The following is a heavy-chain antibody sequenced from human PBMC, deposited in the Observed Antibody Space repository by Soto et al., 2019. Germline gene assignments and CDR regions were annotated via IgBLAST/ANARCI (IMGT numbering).Heavy chain of an antibody. Sequence: SETLSLTCAVYGGSFSGYYWSWIRQPPGKGLEWIGEINHSGSTNYNPSLESRVTISVDTSKNQFSLKLSSVTAADTAVYYCAREWMAVAGTHNYFDYWGQGTLVTVS. J-gene: IGHJ4*02. CDR2: INHSGST. D-gene: IGHD6-19*01. CDR1: GGSFSGYY. CDR3: AREWMAVAGTHNYFDY. V-gene: IGHV4-34*01.